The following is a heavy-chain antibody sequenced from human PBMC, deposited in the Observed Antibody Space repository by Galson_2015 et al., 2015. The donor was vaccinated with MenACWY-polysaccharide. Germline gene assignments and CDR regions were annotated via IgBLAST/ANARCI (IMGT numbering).Heavy chain of an antibody. CDR3: VQTDSNKRFCSYSNCYSFDY. J-gene: IGHJ4*02. CDR1: GFTFSSYG. Sequence: SLRLSCAASGFTFSSYGMSWVRQAPGKGLEWVSSISGSGGSTFYADSVKGRFTTSRDNSKNTLYLQINSLRAEDTALYYCVQTDSNKRFCSYSNCYSFDYWGQGTLVTVSS. D-gene: IGHD2-15*01. V-gene: IGHV3-23*01. CDR2: ISGSGGST.